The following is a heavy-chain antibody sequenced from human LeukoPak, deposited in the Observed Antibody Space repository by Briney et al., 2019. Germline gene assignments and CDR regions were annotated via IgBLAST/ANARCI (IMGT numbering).Heavy chain of an antibody. V-gene: IGHV4-59*01. CDR3: ARGSRLRSEIDYYYYYYMDV. CDR1: GGSISSYY. D-gene: IGHD4-17*01. CDR2: IYYSGST. Sequence: SETLSLTCTVSGGSISSYYWNWIRQPPGKGLEWIGYIYYSGSTNYNPSLKSRVTISVDTSKNQFSLKLSSVTAADTAVYYCARGSRLRSEIDYYYYYYMDVWGKGTTVTISS. J-gene: IGHJ6*03.